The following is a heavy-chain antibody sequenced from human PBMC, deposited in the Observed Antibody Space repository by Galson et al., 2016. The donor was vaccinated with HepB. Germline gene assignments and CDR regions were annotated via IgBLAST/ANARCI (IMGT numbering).Heavy chain of an antibody. V-gene: IGHV1-69*13. CDR2: IIPMFGTS. Sequence: SVKVSCKASGGTLNNYAITWVRQAPGQGLEWMGGIIPMFGTSKNAQKFQGGLSITADESTGTVYMELNNLRSEDTAVYFCARGPYSSSVGANFDYWGQGTLVIVSS. D-gene: IGHD6-6*01. J-gene: IGHJ4*02. CDR3: ARGPYSSSVGANFDY. CDR1: GGTLNNYA.